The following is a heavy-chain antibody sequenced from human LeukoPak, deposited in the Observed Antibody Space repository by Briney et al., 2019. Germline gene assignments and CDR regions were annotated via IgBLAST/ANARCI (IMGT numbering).Heavy chain of an antibody. Sequence: PSETLSLTCTVSGGSISSSSYYWGWIRQPPGKGLEWIGSIYYGRSTYYNPSLKSRVTISVDTSKNQFSLKLSSVTAADTAVYYCARHMYSESYSVDYWGQGTLVTVSS. J-gene: IGHJ4*02. V-gene: IGHV4-39*01. CDR1: GGSISSSSYY. CDR2: IYYGRST. D-gene: IGHD1-26*01. CDR3: ARHMYSESYSVDY.